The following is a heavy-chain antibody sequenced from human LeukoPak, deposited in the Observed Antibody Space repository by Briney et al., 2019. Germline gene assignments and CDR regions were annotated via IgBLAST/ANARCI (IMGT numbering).Heavy chain of an antibody. Sequence: PGGSLRLSCAASGFTFSSYWMSWVRQAPGKGLEWVANIKQDGSEKYYVDSVKGRFTISRDNAKNSLYLQMNSLRAEDTAVYYCGRGGGYCSSTSCYFPFDYGAKGPLVTVSS. D-gene: IGHD2-2*01. V-gene: IGHV3-7*01. CDR3: GRGGGYCSSTSCYFPFDY. CDR1: GFTFSSYW. CDR2: IKQDGSEK. J-gene: IGHJ4*02.